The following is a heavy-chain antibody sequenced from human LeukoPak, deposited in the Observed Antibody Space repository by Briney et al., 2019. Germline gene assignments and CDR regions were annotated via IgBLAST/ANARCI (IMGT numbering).Heavy chain of an antibody. D-gene: IGHD3-10*01. CDR2: ISGSGANT. Sequence: PGGSLRLSCAASGFTFSSYAMSRVRQAPGKGLEWVSTISGSGANTFYPDSVKVHFTISRDNSKNTAYLQMSSLRAEDTALYYCARGTYYYGSGTYPPYFDYWGQGTLLTVSS. CDR1: GFTFSSYA. J-gene: IGHJ4*02. CDR3: ARGTYYYGSGTYPPYFDY. V-gene: IGHV3-23*01.